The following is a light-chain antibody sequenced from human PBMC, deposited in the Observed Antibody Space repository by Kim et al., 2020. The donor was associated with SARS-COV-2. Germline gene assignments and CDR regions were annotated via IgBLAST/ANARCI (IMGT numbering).Light chain of an antibody. Sequence: DIELTQSPGTLSLSPGDRATISCRASQSVSSSYLAWYQQKPGQAPRLLIYGASSRATGIPDRFSGSGFGTDLTLTISRLEPEDFAVYYFQQYGSSVWTFGEGTKVDIK. CDR1: QSVSSSY. CDR3: QQYGSSVWT. CDR2: GAS. J-gene: IGKJ1*01. V-gene: IGKV3-20*01.